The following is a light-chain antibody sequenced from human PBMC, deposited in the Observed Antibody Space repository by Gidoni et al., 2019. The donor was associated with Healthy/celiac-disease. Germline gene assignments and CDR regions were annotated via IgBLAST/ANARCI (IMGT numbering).Light chain of an antibody. CDR3: QQYDNLPLT. V-gene: IGKV1-33*01. J-gene: IGKJ4*01. CDR1: QDISHY. Sequence: DIPLTQSPSSLSASVGARVNITCQASQDISHYLNWYQQKPGKAPKLLIYDASNLETGVPSRFSGSGSGTDFTVTISSLQPEDIATYYCQQYDNLPLTFXGXTKVEIK. CDR2: DAS.